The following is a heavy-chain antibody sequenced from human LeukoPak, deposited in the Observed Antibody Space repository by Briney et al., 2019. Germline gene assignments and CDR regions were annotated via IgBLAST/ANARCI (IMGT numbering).Heavy chain of an antibody. CDR1: GGTFSSYA. V-gene: IGHV1-69*13. CDR3: ARQLEEPDSYSYGPINYYFDY. Sequence: SVKVSCKASGGTFSSYAISWVRQAPGQGLEWMGGIIPIFGTANYAQKFQGRVTITADESTSTAYMELSSLRSEDTAVYYCARQLEEPDSYSYGPINYYFDYWGQGILVTVSS. D-gene: IGHD5-18*01. CDR2: IIPIFGTA. J-gene: IGHJ4*02.